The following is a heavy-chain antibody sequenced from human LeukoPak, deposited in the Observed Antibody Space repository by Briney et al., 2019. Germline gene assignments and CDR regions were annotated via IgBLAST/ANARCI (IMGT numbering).Heavy chain of an antibody. J-gene: IGHJ6*02. CDR3: ARVVGIAAAGTSAYGMDV. D-gene: IGHD6-13*01. CDR1: GGSISSYY. CDR2: IYYSGST. V-gene: IGHV4-59*01. Sequence: PSETPSLTCTVSGGSISSYYWSWIRQPPGKGLEWIGYIYYSGSTNYNPSLKSRVTISVDTSKNQFSLKLSSVTAADTAVYYCARVVGIAAAGTSAYGMDVWGQGTTVTVSS.